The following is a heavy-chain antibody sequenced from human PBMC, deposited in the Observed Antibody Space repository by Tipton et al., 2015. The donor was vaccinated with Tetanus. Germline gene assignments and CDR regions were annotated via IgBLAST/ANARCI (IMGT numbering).Heavy chain of an antibody. CDR2: IYYSGST. CDR1: GLSFSGYG. Sequence: LRLSCATSGLSFSGYGLHWIRQQPGKGPEWIGYIYYSGSTYYNPSLKSRVTISVDTSKNQFSLKMNSVTAADTAMYYCAKDQGGGRVVRLNWFDPWGPGTLVTVSS. D-gene: IGHD6-6*01. V-gene: IGHV4-31*02. J-gene: IGHJ5*02. CDR3: AKDQGGGRVVRLNWFDP.